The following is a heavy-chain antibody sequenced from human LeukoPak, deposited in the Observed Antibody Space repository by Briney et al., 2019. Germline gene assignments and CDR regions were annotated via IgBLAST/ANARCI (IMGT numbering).Heavy chain of an antibody. CDR3: AKEERAAAGRDFEY. J-gene: IGHJ4*02. V-gene: IGHV3-23*01. D-gene: IGHD6-13*01. Sequence: GGALRLSCAASGFTFSNYAMSWVRQAPGEGLEWVSAISGSGDSTYYADSVKGRFTISRDNSKNTLFLEMNSLRAEDTAVYYCAKEERAAAGRDFEYWGQGTLVTVSS. CDR1: GFTFSNYA. CDR2: ISGSGDST.